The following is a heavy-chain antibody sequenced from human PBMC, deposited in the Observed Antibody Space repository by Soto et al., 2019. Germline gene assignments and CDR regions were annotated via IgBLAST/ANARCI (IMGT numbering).Heavy chain of an antibody. CDR1: VFTFSSYE. CDR3: ARDGTSCSGGSCYSIWVERKVSFQD. J-gene: IGHJ4*02. Sequence: VGSLRLSCASSVFTFSSYEMNCVRHAPGKWLEWVSYISSSGSTIYYADSVKGRFTISRDNAKNSLYLQMNSLRAEDTAVYYCARDGTSCSGGSCYSIWVERKVSFQDWGEGTPVNVS. V-gene: IGHV3-48*03. CDR2: ISSSGSTI. D-gene: IGHD2-15*01.